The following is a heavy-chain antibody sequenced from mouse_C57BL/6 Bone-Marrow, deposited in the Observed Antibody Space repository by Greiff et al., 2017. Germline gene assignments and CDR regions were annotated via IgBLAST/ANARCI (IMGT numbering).Heavy chain of an antibody. CDR2: INPYNGGT. J-gene: IGHJ2*01. CDR3: ARWGTTVVADEDYFDY. D-gene: IGHD1-1*01. Sequence: EVKLQESGPVLVKPGASVKMSCKASGYTFTDYYMNWVKQSHGKSLEWIGVINPYNGGTSYNQKFKGKATLTVDKSSSTAYMELNSLTSEDSAVYYCARWGTTVVADEDYFDYWGQGTTLTVSS. CDR1: GYTFTDYY. V-gene: IGHV1-19*01.